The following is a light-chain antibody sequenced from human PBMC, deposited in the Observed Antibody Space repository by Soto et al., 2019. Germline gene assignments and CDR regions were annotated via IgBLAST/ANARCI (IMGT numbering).Light chain of an antibody. CDR1: QNVGRN. Sequence: EIVMTQSPATLSVSPGERATLSCRDSQNVGRNVAWYQQRPGQAPRLLIHGTSTRAADIPARFSGSVSGTEFTLTINSLQPEDFVIYYCQQYNNWPPMSTFGQGTKLEMK. CDR2: GTS. CDR3: QQYNNWPPMST. V-gene: IGKV3-15*01. J-gene: IGKJ2*01.